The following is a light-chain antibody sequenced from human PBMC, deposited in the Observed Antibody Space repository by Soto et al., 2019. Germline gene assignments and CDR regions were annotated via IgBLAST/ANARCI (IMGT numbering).Light chain of an antibody. J-gene: IGLJ3*02. CDR3: SSYAGSNRGV. V-gene: IGLV2-8*01. CDR1: SSDVGGYNY. CDR2: DVN. Sequence: QSALTQPPSASGSPGQSVTISCTGTSSDVGGYNYVSWYLQHPGKAPKLMIYDVNKRPSGAPDRFSGSKSGNTASLTVSGLQAEDEADYYCSSYAGSNRGVFGGGTKVTVL.